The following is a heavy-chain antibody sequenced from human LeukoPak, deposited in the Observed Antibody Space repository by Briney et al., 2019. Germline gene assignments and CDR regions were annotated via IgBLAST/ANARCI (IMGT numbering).Heavy chain of an antibody. CDR3: VRRVSGYCSSTICRNYAFDM. CDR1: GYTFTSYD. D-gene: IGHD2-2*01. Sequence: ASVKVSCKASGYTFTSYDIHWVRQATGQGLEWMGWMNPNTGNTGNAQKFQGRVTMTRNTSITTAYMELSNLRSDDTAVYYCVRRVSGYCSSTICRNYAFDMWGQGTMVTVSS. J-gene: IGHJ3*02. V-gene: IGHV1-8*01. CDR2: MNPNTGNT.